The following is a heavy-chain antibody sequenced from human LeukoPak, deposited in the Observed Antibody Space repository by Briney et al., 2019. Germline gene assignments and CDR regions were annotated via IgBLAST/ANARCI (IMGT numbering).Heavy chain of an antibody. V-gene: IGHV1-2*02. CDR3: ARGGIQLWLLYF. Sequence: ASVKVSCKASGYTFTGYYMHWVRQAPGQGLEWMGWINPHSGGTNYAQKFQGRVTTTRDTSISTAYMELSRLRSDDTAVYYCARGGIQLWLLYFWGQGTLVTVSS. D-gene: IGHD5-18*01. CDR2: INPHSGGT. J-gene: IGHJ4*02. CDR1: GYTFTGYY.